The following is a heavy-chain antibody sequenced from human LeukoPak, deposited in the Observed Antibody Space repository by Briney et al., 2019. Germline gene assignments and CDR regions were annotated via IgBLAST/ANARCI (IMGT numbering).Heavy chain of an antibody. J-gene: IGHJ4*02. D-gene: IGHD3-22*01. CDR2: ISSSGSTI. Sequence: GGSLRLSCAASGFTFSSYEMNWVRQAPGKGLEWVSYISSSGSTIYYADSVKGRFTISRDNAKNSLYLQMNSLRAEDTAVYYCAKVRGSYYYDSSGYILDYWGQGTLVTVSS. CDR1: GFTFSSYE. V-gene: IGHV3-48*03. CDR3: AKVRGSYYYDSSGYILDY.